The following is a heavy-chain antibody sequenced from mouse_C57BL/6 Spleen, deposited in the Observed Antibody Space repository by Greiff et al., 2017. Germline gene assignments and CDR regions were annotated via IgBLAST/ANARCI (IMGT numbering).Heavy chain of an antibody. CDR1: GYTFTDYY. Sequence: EVQLQQSGPELVKPGASVKISCKASGYTFTDYYMNWVKQSHGKSLEWIGDINPNNGGTSYNQKFKGKATLTVDKSSSTAYMELRSLTSEDSAVYYCARSFWLRRRFAYWGQGTLVTVSA. D-gene: IGHD2-2*01. J-gene: IGHJ3*01. V-gene: IGHV1-26*01. CDR3: ARSFWLRRRFAY. CDR2: INPNNGGT.